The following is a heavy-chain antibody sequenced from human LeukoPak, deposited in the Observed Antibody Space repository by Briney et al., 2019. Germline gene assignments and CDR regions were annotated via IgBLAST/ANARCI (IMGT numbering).Heavy chain of an antibody. CDR2: ISGSGTTT. CDR1: GFTFTNYA. J-gene: IGHJ4*02. D-gene: IGHD3-22*01. Sequence: GGSLRLSCVASGFTFTNYAMNWVRQAPGKGLEWISFISGSGTTTHYADSVKGRFTISRDNAKNSLYLQMSGLRAEDTAVYYCARIPYDSSGYYHPHWGQGTLVTVSS. CDR3: ARIPYDSSGYYHPH. V-gene: IGHV3-48*03.